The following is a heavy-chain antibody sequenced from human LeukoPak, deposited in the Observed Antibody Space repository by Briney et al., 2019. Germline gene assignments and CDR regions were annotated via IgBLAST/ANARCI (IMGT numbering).Heavy chain of an antibody. D-gene: IGHD2-8*01. Sequence: GGSLRLSCAASGFTFSSYGMHWVRQAPGKGLEWVAFIRYDGSNKYYADSVKGRFTISRDNSKNTLYLQMNSLRAEDTAVYYCAKGGYCTNGVCSARHDAFDIWGQGTMVTVSS. CDR1: GFTFSSYG. CDR2: IRYDGSNK. CDR3: AKGGYCTNGVCSARHDAFDI. V-gene: IGHV3-30*02. J-gene: IGHJ3*02.